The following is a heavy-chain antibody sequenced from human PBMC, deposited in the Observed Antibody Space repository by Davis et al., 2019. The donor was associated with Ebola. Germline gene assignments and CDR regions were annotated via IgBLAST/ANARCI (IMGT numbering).Heavy chain of an antibody. CDR2: IRSKANSYAT. V-gene: IGHV3-73*01. CDR1: GFTFSGSA. J-gene: IGHJ4*02. D-gene: IGHD2-8*01. Sequence: GGSLRLSCAASGFTFSGSAMHWVRQASGKGLEWVGRIRSKANSYATAYAASVKGRFTISRDNAKNSLYLQMNSLRAEDTAVYYCARDTYGGLLFDYWGQGTLVTVSS. CDR3: ARDTYGGLLFDY.